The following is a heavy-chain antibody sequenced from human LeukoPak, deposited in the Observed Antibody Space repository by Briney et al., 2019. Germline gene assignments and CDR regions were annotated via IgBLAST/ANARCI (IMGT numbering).Heavy chain of an antibody. CDR2: ISWNSGSI. J-gene: IGHJ5*02. D-gene: IGHD2-2*01. CDR1: GFTFDDYA. Sequence: GGSLRLSCAASGFTFDDYAMHWVRQAPGKGLEWVSGISWNSGSIGYADSVKGRFTISRDNSKNTLYLQMNSLRAEDTAVYYCANQLELDWFDPWGQGTLVTVSS. V-gene: IGHV3-9*01. CDR3: ANQLELDWFDP.